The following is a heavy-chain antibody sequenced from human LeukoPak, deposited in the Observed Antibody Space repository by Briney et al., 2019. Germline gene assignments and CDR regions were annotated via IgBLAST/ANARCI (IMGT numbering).Heavy chain of an antibody. V-gene: IGHV3-74*01. J-gene: IGHJ4*02. CDR1: GFTFSSYW. D-gene: IGHD2-2*01. CDR2: INSDGSST. Sequence: GSLRLSCAASGFTFSSYWMHWVRQAPGKGLVWVSRINSDGSSTSYADSVKGRFTISRDNSKNTLYLQMNSLRAEDTAVYYCASVQSLYCSSTSCSPDYWGQGTLVTVSS. CDR3: ASVQSLYCSSTSCSPDY.